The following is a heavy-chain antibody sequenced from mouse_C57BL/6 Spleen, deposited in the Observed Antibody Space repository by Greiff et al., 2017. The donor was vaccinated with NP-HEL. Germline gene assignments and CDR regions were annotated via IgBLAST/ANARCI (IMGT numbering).Heavy chain of an antibody. CDR2: INPNYGTT. D-gene: IGHD1-1*01. V-gene: IGHV1-39*01. CDR1: GYSFTDYN. Sequence: VQLKESGPELVKPGASVKISCKASGYSFTDYNMNWVKQSNGKSLEWIGVINPNYGTTSYNQKFKGKATLTVDQSSSTAYMQLNSLTSEDSAVYYCARSSDYGSREPDWYFDVWGTGTTVTVSS. J-gene: IGHJ1*03. CDR3: ARSSDYGSREPDWYFDV.